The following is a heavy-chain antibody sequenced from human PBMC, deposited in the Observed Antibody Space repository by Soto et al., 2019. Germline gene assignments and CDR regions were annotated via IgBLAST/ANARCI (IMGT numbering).Heavy chain of an antibody. CDR3: ARRHSSSSAFDP. V-gene: IGHV5-10-1*01. D-gene: IGHD6-13*01. J-gene: IGHJ5*02. CDR1: GYSFTSYW. Sequence: EVQLVQSGAEVKKPGESLRISCKGSGYSFTSYWIYWVRQMPGKGLEWMGRIDPSDSYTNYSPSFQGHVTISADKSISTAYLQWSSLKASDTAMSYCARRHSSSSAFDPWGQGTLVTVSS. CDR2: IDPSDSYT.